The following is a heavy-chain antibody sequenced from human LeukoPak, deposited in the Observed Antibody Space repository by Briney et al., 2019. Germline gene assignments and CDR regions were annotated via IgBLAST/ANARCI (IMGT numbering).Heavy chain of an antibody. J-gene: IGHJ4*02. Sequence: SETLSLTCTVSGGSISSGSYYWSWIRQPAGKGLEWIGRIYTSGSTNYNPSLKSRVTISVDTSKNQFSLKLSSVTAADTAVYYCARGSSRSHFDYWGQGTLVTVSS. CDR3: ARGSSRSHFDY. D-gene: IGHD6-13*01. CDR2: IYTSGST. CDR1: GGSISSGSYY. V-gene: IGHV4-61*02.